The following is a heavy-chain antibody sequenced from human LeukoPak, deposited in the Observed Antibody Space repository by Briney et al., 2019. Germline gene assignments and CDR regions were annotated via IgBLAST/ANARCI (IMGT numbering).Heavy chain of an antibody. J-gene: IGHJ1*01. V-gene: IGHV4-39*01. D-gene: IGHD2-15*01. Sequence: SETLSLTCTVSGGSISSSGYYWGWIRQPPGKGLEWIGSIYYSGSTYYNPSLKSRVTISVDTSKNQFSLKLSSVTAADTAVYYCARHGGTMFQHWGQGTLVTVSS. CDR1: GGSISSSGYY. CDR3: ARHGGTMFQH. CDR2: IYYSGST.